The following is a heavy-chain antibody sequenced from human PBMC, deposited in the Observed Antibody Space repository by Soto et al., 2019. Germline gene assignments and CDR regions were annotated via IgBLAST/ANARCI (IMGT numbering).Heavy chain of an antibody. CDR1: GFTFSNYG. D-gene: IGHD1-1*01. Sequence: QVQVVESGGGVVQPGRSLRLSCAASGFTFSNYGMHWVRQAPGKGLEWVAVIWHDGKNKYYADSVKGRFTISRDNSKNTLDLQMNSLTVEDTAVYYCARDPGNDEATDYWGQGTLVTVSS. V-gene: IGHV3-33*01. CDR2: IWHDGKNK. J-gene: IGHJ4*02. CDR3: ARDPGNDEATDY.